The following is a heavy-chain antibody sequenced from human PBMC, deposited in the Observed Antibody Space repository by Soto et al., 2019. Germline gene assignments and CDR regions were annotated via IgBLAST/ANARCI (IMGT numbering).Heavy chain of an antibody. V-gene: IGHV3-48*03. CDR3: ARERDSSGWWVWNDDRGAYYYGMDV. CDR1: GFTFSSYE. D-gene: IGHD6-19*01. Sequence: HPGGSLRLSCAASGFTFSSYEMNWVRQAPGKGLEWVSYISSSGSTIYYADSVKGRFTISRDNAKNSLYLQMNSLRAEDTAVYYCARERDSSGWWVWNDDRGAYYYGMDVWGQGTTVTVSS. CDR2: ISSSGSTI. J-gene: IGHJ6*02.